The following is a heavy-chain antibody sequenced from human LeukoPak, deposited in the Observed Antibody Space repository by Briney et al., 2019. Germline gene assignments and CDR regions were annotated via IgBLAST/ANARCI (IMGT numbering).Heavy chain of an antibody. CDR1: GGPFSGYY. V-gene: IGHV4-34*01. Sequence: KPSETLSLTCAVYGGPFSGYYWSWIRQPPRKGLEWIGEINHSGSPNYNPSLQSRVTISVDTSKNQFALKLSSLTAADTAVYYCATGGGSSSLFHHWGQGTLATVSS. J-gene: IGHJ4*02. CDR2: INHSGSP. D-gene: IGHD6-6*01. CDR3: ATGGGSSSLFHH.